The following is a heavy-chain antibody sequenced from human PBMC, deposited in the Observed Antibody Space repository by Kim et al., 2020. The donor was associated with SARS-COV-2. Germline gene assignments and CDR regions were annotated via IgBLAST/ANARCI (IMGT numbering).Heavy chain of an antibody. J-gene: IGHJ3*02. V-gene: IGHV1-3*01. CDR2: INAGNGNT. CDR1: AYTFTSYA. Sequence: ASVKVSCKASAYTFTSYAMHWVRQAPGQRLEWLGWINAGNGNTKYSQKFQGRVTITRDTSASTAYMELSSLRSEDTAVYYCAGPGGGNYVFWSGQSSGAYDIWDQGTMVTVSS. CDR3: AGPGGGNYVFWSGQSSGAYDI. D-gene: IGHD3-3*01.